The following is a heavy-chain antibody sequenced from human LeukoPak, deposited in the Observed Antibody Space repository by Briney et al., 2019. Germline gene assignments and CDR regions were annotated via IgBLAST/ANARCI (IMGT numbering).Heavy chain of an antibody. D-gene: IGHD3-9*01. J-gene: IGHJ4*02. Sequence: PGGSLRLSCAASGFTFSSYWMSWVRQPPGKGLEWVANINQDGSEKYYVDSVKGRFTISRDNAKNSLYLQMNSLRAEDTAVYYCASSVLRYFDWLSHFDYWGQGTLVTVSS. V-gene: IGHV3-7*03. CDR1: GFTFSSYW. CDR3: ASSVLRYFDWLSHFDY. CDR2: INQDGSEK.